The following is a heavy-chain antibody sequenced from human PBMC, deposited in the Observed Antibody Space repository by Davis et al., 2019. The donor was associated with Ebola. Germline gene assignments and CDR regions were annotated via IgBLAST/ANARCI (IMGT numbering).Heavy chain of an antibody. Sequence: GESLKISCAASGFTFSSNTMTWVSQAPGKGLEWVSYISSGGRTIYYAESSKGRFTIARDNAKKSLYLQMSSLRDDDTAVYYCAQQLGDYGGNALRYWGQGTLDTVSS. V-gene: IGHV3-48*02. D-gene: IGHD4-23*01. J-gene: IGHJ4*02. CDR2: ISSGGRTI. CDR3: AQQLGDYGGNALRY. CDR1: GFTFSSNT.